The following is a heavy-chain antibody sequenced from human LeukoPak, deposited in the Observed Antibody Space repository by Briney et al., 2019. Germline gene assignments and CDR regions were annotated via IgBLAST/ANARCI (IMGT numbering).Heavy chain of an antibody. CDR2: INPNSGGT. CDR1: GYTFTDYY. CDR3: ARMHPYTRLLWFGEDGMDV. V-gene: IGHV1-2*02. D-gene: IGHD3-10*01. Sequence: ASVKVSCKASGYTFTDYYVHWVRQAPGQGLEWMGWINPNSGGTNYAQKFQGRVTMTRDTSISTAYMELSRLRSDDTAVYYCARMHPYTRLLWFGEDGMDVWGQGTTVTVSS. J-gene: IGHJ6*02.